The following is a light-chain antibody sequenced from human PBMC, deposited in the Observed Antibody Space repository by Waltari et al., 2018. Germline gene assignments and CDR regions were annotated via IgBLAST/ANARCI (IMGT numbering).Light chain of an antibody. Sequence: DIVMTQSPESLTVSLGDRATINCKSSQSLFYNSNNQNYLAWYQQKPGQPPKVLIYWVSTRESGVPERFSGSGSGTDFTLTITNLQPEDVAVYYCQQYYSTFLTFGGGTKVE. CDR2: WVS. CDR3: QQYYSTFLT. CDR1: QSLFYNSNNQNY. V-gene: IGKV4-1*01. J-gene: IGKJ4*01.